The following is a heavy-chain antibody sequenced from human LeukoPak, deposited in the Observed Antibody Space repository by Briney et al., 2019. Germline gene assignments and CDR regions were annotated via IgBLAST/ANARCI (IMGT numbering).Heavy chain of an antibody. V-gene: IGHV3-48*04. J-gene: IGHJ4*02. CDR3: VRDLFGRDLRPFDC. CDR2: INDNSDTI. Sequence: PGGSLRLSCAAPGFTFSHYSMHWVRQAPGKGLECVSYINDNSDTIFYADSVKCRFTISRDNAKNSLYLQMNSLGAEDTAIYYCVRDLFGRDLRPFDCWGQGTPVTVSS. CDR1: GFTFSHYS. D-gene: IGHD3-16*01.